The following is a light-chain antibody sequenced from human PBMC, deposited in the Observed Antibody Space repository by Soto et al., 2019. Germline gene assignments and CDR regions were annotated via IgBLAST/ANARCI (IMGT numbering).Light chain of an antibody. J-gene: IGKJ4*01. CDR2: DAS. V-gene: IGKV3-11*01. CDR1: QSVSSY. Sequence: EIVLTQSPATLSLSPGERATLSCRASQSVSSYLAWYQQKPGQAPRLLIYDASNRATGIPARFSGSGSGTDFPLTISSLEPEDFAIYYCHQRSNWPPVTFGGGTKVEIK. CDR3: HQRSNWPPVT.